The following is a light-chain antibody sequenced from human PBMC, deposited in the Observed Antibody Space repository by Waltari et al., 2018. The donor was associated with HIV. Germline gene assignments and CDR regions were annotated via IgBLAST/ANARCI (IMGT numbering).Light chain of an antibody. CDR1: ALSKHY. Sequence: SYALTQAPSVSVSPGQTAKIPSSGDALSKHYVYWYQTKPGQAPLTMIFKDSGRPSEIPARFSASSSGSTSILTISGVQAEDEADYYCQSGHNSDSIFGGGTKLTVL. CDR3: QSGHNSDSI. V-gene: IGLV3-25*03. CDR2: KDS. J-gene: IGLJ2*01.